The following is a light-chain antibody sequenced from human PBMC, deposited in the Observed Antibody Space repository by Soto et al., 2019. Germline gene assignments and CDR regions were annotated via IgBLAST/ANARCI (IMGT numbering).Light chain of an antibody. CDR1: TSNIGSDT. J-gene: IGLJ2*01. CDR2: RNT. Sequence: QSVLTQPPSASGTPGQRVTISCSDSTSNIGSDTVNWYQQLPGTAPKLLIYRNTQRPSGVPDRFSGSKSGASASLAISGLQSEDEADYYCASWDDSLDVVVFGGGTKLTVL. V-gene: IGLV1-44*01. CDR3: ASWDDSLDVVV.